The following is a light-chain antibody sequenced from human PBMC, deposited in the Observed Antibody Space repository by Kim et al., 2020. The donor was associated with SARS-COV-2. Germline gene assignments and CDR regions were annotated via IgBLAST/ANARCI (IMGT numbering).Light chain of an antibody. V-gene: IGKV3-20*01. CDR2: GAS. CDR3: QQYGRSPTT. CDR1: QGVSSSY. J-gene: IGKJ5*01. Sequence: PGERALLSGRASQGVSSSYLAWYQHKPGQSPRLLIHGASSMATGVPDRFRGGGSGTDFTLTITRLEPEDFAVYYCQQYGRSPTTFGQGTRLEIK.